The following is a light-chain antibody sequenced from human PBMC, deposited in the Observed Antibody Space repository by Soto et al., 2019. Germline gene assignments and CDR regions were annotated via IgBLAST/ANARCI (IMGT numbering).Light chain of an antibody. Sequence: EIVLTQSPGTLSLSPGERATLSCRAIQSVSSSYLAWYQHKPGQAPRLLIYGASSRATAIPDRFSGSGSGTDFTLTISRLEPEDFAGYYCQQYGSSLRTFGQGTKVEIK. CDR2: GAS. CDR1: QSVSSSY. J-gene: IGKJ1*01. CDR3: QQYGSSLRT. V-gene: IGKV3-20*01.